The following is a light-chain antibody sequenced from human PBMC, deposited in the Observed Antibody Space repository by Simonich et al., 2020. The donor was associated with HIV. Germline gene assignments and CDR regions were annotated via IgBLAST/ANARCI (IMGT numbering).Light chain of an antibody. Sequence: DIVMTQSPDSLAVSLGERATINCKSSRNILYNSNNKNYLTWYQQKPGQPPKLLIYWASTRESGVPDRFSGSGSGTDFTLTISSLQAEDVAVYYCQQYHSIPPTFGGGTKVEIK. CDR2: WAS. V-gene: IGKV4-1*01. CDR3: QQYHSIPPT. CDR1: RNILYNSNNKNY. J-gene: IGKJ4*01.